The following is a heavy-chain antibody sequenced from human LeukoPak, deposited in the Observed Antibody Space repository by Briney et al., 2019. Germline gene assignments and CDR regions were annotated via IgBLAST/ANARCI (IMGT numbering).Heavy chain of an antibody. J-gene: IGHJ5*02. CDR3: AKPYSYGST. V-gene: IGHV3-66*04. CDR1: GFTFSRYS. CDR2: IYSGGST. D-gene: IGHD5-18*01. Sequence: GGSLRLSCGASGFTFSRYSMNWVRQAPGKGLEWVSVIYSGGSTYYADSVKGRFTISRDNSKNTLYLQMNSLRAEDTAVYYCAKPYSYGSTWGQGTLVTVSS.